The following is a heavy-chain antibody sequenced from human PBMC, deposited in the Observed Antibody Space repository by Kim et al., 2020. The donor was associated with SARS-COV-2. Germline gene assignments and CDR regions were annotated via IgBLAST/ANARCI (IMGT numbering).Heavy chain of an antibody. V-gene: IGHV3-33*05. CDR2: ISSDGSNK. Sequence: GGSLRLSCAASGFTFSSYGMHWVRQAPGKGLEWVAVISSDGSNKYYADSVKGRFTISRDNSKNTLYLQMNSLRAEDTAVYYCARDGGIAAAGKVVTQDYWGQGTLVTVSS. CDR1: GFTFSSYG. J-gene: IGHJ4*02. CDR3: ARDGGIAAAGKVVTQDY. D-gene: IGHD6-13*01.